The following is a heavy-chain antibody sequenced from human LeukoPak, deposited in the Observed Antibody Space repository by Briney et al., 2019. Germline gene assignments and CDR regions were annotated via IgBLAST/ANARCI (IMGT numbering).Heavy chain of an antibody. Sequence: ASVKVPCKASGYTFTSYGISWARQAPGQGLEWMGWISAYNGNTNYAQKLQGRVTMTTDTSTSTAYMELRSLRSDDTAVYYCARGLTAMVLIPPDYWGQGTLVTVSS. J-gene: IGHJ4*02. CDR2: ISAYNGNT. D-gene: IGHD5-18*01. CDR3: ARGLTAMVLIPPDY. V-gene: IGHV1-18*01. CDR1: GYTFTSYG.